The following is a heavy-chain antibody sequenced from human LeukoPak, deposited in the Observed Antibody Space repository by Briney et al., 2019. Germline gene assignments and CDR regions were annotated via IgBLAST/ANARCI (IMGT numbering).Heavy chain of an antibody. V-gene: IGHV1-2*02. J-gene: IGHJ4*02. CDR3: ARDQYSSSWYGSDH. CDR1: GYTFTDYY. D-gene: IGHD6-13*01. Sequence: ASVKVSCTASGYTFTDYYMHWVRQAPGQGLEWLGWINLNTGGINYAPKFQDRVTMTRDTSISTAHMELSMLRSDDTAVYYCARDQYSSSWYGSDHWGQGTLVTVSS. CDR2: INLNTGGI.